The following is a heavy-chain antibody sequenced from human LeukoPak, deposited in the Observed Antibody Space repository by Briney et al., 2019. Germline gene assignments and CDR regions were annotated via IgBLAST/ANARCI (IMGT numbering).Heavy chain of an antibody. Sequence: SVNVSCKASGGTFSSYAISWVRQAPGQGLEWMGWIIPILGIANYAQKFQGRVTITADKSTSTANIELSSLRSEDTAVYYCARDSPFCGGDCYFDYWGQGTLVTVSS. D-gene: IGHD2-21*02. J-gene: IGHJ4*02. CDR1: GGTFSSYA. CDR2: IIPILGIA. CDR3: ARDSPFCGGDCYFDY. V-gene: IGHV1-69*10.